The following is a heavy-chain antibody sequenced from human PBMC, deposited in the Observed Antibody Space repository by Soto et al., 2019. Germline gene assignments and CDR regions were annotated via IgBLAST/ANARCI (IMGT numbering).Heavy chain of an antibody. CDR2: ISSSSSTI. CDR3: ARVTFPDILTGYSNIDYYDY. Sequence: EVQLVESGGGLVQPGGSLRLSCAASGFTFSSYSMNWVRQAPGKGLEWVSYISSSSSTIYYADSVKGRFTISRDNAKNSLYLQMNSLRDEDTAVYYCARVTFPDILTGYSNIDYYDYWGQGPLVTVSS. V-gene: IGHV3-48*02. CDR1: GFTFSSYS. D-gene: IGHD3-9*01. J-gene: IGHJ4*02.